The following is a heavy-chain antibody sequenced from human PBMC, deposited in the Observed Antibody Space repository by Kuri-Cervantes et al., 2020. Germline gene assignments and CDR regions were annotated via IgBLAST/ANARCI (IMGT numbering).Heavy chain of an antibody. Sequence: GGSLRLSCIGSGFSFSDYGIHWVRQAPGKGLETVAVISHDGNHDYYTDSVRGRFTISRDNAKNTVHLQMSSLRREDTAVYYCARDRGVYCSGGSCSVPGGYWGQGTLVTVSS. CDR2: ISHDGNHD. V-gene: IGHV3-30*03. J-gene: IGHJ4*02. CDR1: GFSFSDYG. D-gene: IGHD2-15*01. CDR3: ARDRGVYCSGGSCSVPGGY.